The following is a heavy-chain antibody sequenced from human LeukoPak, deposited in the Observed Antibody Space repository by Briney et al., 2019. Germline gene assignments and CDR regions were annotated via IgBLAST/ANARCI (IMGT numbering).Heavy chain of an antibody. V-gene: IGHV3-7*01. CDR1: GFTFDNSW. CDR2: INPDDSAK. Sequence: GGSLRLSCAASGFTFDNSWMNWVRQAPGKGLEWVASINPDDSAKYYVVSVRGRFTISRDNAKNSLYLQMSSLRAEDTAVYYCARDRAYSSFDYWGQGTLVTVSS. D-gene: IGHD5-18*01. J-gene: IGHJ4*02. CDR3: ARDRAYSSFDY.